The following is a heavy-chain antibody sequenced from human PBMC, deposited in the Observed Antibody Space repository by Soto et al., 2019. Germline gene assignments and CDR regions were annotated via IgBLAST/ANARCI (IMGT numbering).Heavy chain of an antibody. Sequence: PSETLSLTCTVSGGSVSSGSYYWSWIRQPPGKGLEWIGYIYYSGSTNYNPSLKSRVTISVDTSKNQFSLKLSSVTAADTAVYYCARGNCISTSCPFDYWGQGTLVTVSS. J-gene: IGHJ4*02. D-gene: IGHD2-2*01. V-gene: IGHV4-61*01. CDR1: GGSVSSGSYY. CDR2: IYYSGST. CDR3: ARGNCISTSCPFDY.